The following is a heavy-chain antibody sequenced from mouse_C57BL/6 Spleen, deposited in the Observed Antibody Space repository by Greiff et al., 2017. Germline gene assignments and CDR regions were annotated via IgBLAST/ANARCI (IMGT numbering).Heavy chain of an antibody. J-gene: IGHJ2*01. V-gene: IGHV5-4*03. CDR2: ISDGGSYT. Sequence: DVKLVESGGGLVKPGGSLKLSCAASGFTFSSYAMSWVRQTPEKRLEWVATISDGGSYTYYPDNVKGRFTISRDNAKNHLYLQMSHLKSEDTAKYYCARGGITTVFDYWGQGTTLTVSS. CDR3: ARGGITTVFDY. CDR1: GFTFSSYA. D-gene: IGHD1-1*01.